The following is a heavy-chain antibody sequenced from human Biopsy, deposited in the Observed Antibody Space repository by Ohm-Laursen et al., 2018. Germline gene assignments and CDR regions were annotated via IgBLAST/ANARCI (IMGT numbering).Heavy chain of an antibody. CDR1: GGSIGSFF. CDR3: ARVGAGAPSIDYFDY. Sequence: SQTLSLTCTVSGGSIGSFFWSWIRQPPGKGLEWIGYIYYSGSTNYNPSLRSRVTISVDRSKNQLSLELSSVTAADTAVYYCARVGAGAPSIDYFDYWGQGALVTVSS. D-gene: IGHD1-26*01. CDR2: IYYSGST. V-gene: IGHV4-59*01. J-gene: IGHJ4*02.